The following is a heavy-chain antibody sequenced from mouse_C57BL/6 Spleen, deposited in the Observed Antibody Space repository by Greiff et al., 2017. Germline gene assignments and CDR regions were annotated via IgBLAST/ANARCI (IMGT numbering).Heavy chain of an antibody. CDR3: ARGVYGSYAMDY. CDR1: GYTFTSYW. D-gene: IGHD1-1*01. V-gene: IGHV1-52*01. Sequence: QVQLQQPGAELVRPGSSVKLSCKASGYTFTSYWMHWVKQRPIQGLEWIGNIDPSDSETHYNQKFKDKATLTVDKSSSTAYMQLSSLTSEDSAVYYCARGVYGSYAMDYWGQGTSVTVSS. CDR2: IDPSDSET. J-gene: IGHJ4*01.